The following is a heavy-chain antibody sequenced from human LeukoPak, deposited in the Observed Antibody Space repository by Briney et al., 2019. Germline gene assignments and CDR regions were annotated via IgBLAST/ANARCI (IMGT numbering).Heavy chain of an antibody. CDR3: AKSSGYYPLNTQEDY. Sequence: GGSLRLSCAASGFTVSSNYMSWVHQAPGKGLEWVSVIYNGGSTYYADSVKGRFTISRDNSKNTLYLQMNSLRAEDTAVYYCAKSSGYYPLNTQEDYWGQGTLVTVSS. CDR1: GFTVSSNY. J-gene: IGHJ4*02. D-gene: IGHD3-22*01. CDR2: IYNGGST. V-gene: IGHV3-53*01.